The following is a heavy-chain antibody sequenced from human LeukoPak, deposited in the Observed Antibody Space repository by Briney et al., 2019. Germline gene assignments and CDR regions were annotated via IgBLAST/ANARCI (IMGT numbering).Heavy chain of an antibody. CDR3: ARDRVGDYYGSGSPNWFDP. CDR2: IKQDGSEK. D-gene: IGHD3-10*01. CDR1: GFTFSSYW. Sequence: GGSLRLSCAASGFTFSSYWMSWVRRAPGKGLEWVANIKQDGSEKYYVDSVKGRFTISRDNAKNSLYLQMNSLRAEDTAVYYCARDRVGDYYGSGSPNWFDPWGQGTLVTVSS. V-gene: IGHV3-7*01. J-gene: IGHJ5*02.